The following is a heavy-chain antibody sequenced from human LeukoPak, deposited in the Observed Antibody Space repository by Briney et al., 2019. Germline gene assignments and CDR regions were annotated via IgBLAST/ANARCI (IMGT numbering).Heavy chain of an antibody. D-gene: IGHD5-24*01. CDR2: IWYDGSNK. V-gene: IGHV3-33*01. CDR1: GFTFRNYG. Sequence: GGSLRLSCAASGFTFRNYGMHWVRQAPGKGLEWVAIIWYDGSNKYYGDSVKGRFTISRDNSKNTLSLQMDSLRAEDTAMYYCARDRNWATRNWYFDLWGRGTLVTVSS. CDR3: ARDRNWATRNWYFDL. J-gene: IGHJ2*01.